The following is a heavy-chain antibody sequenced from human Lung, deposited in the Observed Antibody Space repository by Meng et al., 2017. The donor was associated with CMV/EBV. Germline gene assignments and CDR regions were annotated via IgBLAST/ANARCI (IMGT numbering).Heavy chain of an antibody. D-gene: IGHD1-26*01. CDR1: GGVVSSANYH. CDR3: AGLIVGNGGRGN. J-gene: IGHJ4*02. Sequence: SETLSLXXIVSGGVVSSANYHWNWIRQTPGKGLEWIGQTWPGRGTNYNPSLESRLAISLDTSKNQFTLQLSSVTPADTAVYYCAGLIVGNGGRGNWGQGTLVTVS. CDR2: TWPGRGT. V-gene: IGHV4-61*01.